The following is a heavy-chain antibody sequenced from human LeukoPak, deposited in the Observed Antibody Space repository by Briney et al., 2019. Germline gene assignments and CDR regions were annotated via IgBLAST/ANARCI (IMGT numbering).Heavy chain of an antibody. J-gene: IGHJ5*02. D-gene: IGHD5-12*01. V-gene: IGHV4-59*01. CDR2: IYYRGST. CDR1: GGSISNYF. CDR3: ARVPYSGYVNWFDP. Sequence: SETLSLTCTVSGGSISNYFWSWIRQPPGKGLEWIGYIYYRGSTNYNPSLKSRVTISVDTSENQISLKLSSVTAADTAVYYCARVPYSGYVNWFDPWGQGTLVTVSS.